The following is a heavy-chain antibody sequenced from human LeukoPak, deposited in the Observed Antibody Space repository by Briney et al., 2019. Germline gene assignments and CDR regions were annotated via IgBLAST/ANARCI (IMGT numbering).Heavy chain of an antibody. J-gene: IGHJ5*02. D-gene: IGHD1-26*01. CDR2: TYYRSKWSS. Sequence: SQTLPLTCVISGDSVSSSASWNWIRQSPSRGLEWLGRTYYRSKWSSEYATSVKSRITINADTSKNQFSLQLDPVIPEDTAVYYCARDADSSNEWGPFDPWGQGILVTVSS. V-gene: IGHV6-1*01. CDR3: ARDADSSNEWGPFDP. CDR1: GDSVSSSAS.